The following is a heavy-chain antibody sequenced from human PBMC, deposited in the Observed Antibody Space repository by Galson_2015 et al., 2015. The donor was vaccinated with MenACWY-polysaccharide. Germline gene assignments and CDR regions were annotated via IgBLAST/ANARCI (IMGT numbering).Heavy chain of an antibody. CDR2: IAPDGSEM. Sequence: SLRLSCAASGFSFGTSWMTWLRRAPGKGLEWVANIAPDGSEMFYVHSVKGRFTISRDNARNSLYLQMHSLRADDTAEYYCARVLTHWYCDLWG. CDR3: ARVLTHWYCDL. D-gene: IGHD4-23*01. CDR1: GFSFGTSW. J-gene: IGHJ2*01. V-gene: IGHV3-7*01.